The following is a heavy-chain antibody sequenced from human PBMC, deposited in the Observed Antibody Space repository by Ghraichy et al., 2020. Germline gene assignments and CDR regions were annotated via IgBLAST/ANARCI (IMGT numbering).Heavy chain of an antibody. Sequence: GESLNISCAASGFTFSDYYMSWIRQAPGKGLEWVSYISSSSSYTNYADSVKGRFTISRDNAKNSLYLQMNSLRAEDTAVYYCARVQSSGWKKFDYWGQGTLVTVSS. D-gene: IGHD6-19*01. V-gene: IGHV3-11*06. CDR2: ISSSSSYT. CDR1: GFTFSDYY. CDR3: ARVQSSGWKKFDY. J-gene: IGHJ4*02.